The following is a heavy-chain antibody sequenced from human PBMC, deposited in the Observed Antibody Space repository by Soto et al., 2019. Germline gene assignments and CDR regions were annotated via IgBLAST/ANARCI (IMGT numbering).Heavy chain of an antibody. Sequence: QVQLQESDAGLVKASQTLPLTCTVSGGSVSSGAYYWTWIRQRPGKGLEWIGYIYYSGSTYYSPSLKSRLSISLDTSKNQFSLRLSSVTAADTAMYYCARARLRAVYAFDIWGQGTMVTVSS. CDR1: GGSVSSGAYY. CDR3: ARARLRAVYAFDI. V-gene: IGHV4-31*03. J-gene: IGHJ3*02. D-gene: IGHD5-12*01. CDR2: IYYSGST.